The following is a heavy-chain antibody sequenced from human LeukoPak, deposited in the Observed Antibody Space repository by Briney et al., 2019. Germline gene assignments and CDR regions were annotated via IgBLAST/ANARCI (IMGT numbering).Heavy chain of an antibody. J-gene: IGHJ4*02. V-gene: IGHV3-30-3*01. D-gene: IGHD3-3*01. Sequence: GKSLRLYCAASGFTFSSYAMHWVRQAPGKGLEWVVVIPYDGSNKYYADSVKGRFTISRDNSKHTLCLQMNSLRAEDTAVYYCARGLIFGVVIPFDYWGQGTLVTVSS. CDR2: IPYDGSNK. CDR1: GFTFSSYA. CDR3: ARGLIFGVVIPFDY.